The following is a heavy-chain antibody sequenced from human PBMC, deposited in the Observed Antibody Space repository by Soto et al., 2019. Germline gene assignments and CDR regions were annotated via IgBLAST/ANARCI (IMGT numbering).Heavy chain of an antibody. D-gene: IGHD4-17*01. V-gene: IGHV4-59*08. Sequence: SETLSLTCTVSGCSISSYYWSWIRQPPGKGLEGIGYIYYSGSTNYNPSLKSRVAISVDTSKNQLSLKLSSVPAADTAVYYCARRYGYYFDYWGQGTLVTVSS. CDR3: ARRYGYYFDY. CDR2: IYYSGST. J-gene: IGHJ4*02. CDR1: GCSISSYY.